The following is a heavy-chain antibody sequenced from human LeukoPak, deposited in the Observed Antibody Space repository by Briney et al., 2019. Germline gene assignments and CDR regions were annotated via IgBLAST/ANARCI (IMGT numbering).Heavy chain of an antibody. D-gene: IGHD5-24*01. J-gene: IGHJ4*02. V-gene: IGHV3-66*02. CDR3: TREKERHFDS. CDR2: LYSGGST. CDR1: GFTVSSNY. Sequence: PGGSLRLSCAASGFTVSSNYMTWVRQAPGKGLERVSVLYSGGSTYYADSVKGRFTISRDNSKNTLYLQMNSLRAEDTAVYYCTREKERHFDSWGQGTLVTVSS.